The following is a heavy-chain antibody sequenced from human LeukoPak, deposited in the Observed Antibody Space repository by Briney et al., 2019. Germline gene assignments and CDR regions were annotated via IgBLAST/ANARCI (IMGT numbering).Heavy chain of an antibody. CDR3: ASQLHIAAAGYYFDY. V-gene: IGHV5-51*01. D-gene: IGHD6-13*01. J-gene: IGHJ4*02. CDR1: GYTFTVFW. CDR2: IYPSGSDT. Sequence: GESLKISCKASGYTFTVFWIGWVRQMPGKGLEWMGAIYPSGSDTRYSPSFQGQVAISADRSITTAYLQWDSLRASDTAMYYCASQLHIAAAGYYFDYWGQGTLVTVSS.